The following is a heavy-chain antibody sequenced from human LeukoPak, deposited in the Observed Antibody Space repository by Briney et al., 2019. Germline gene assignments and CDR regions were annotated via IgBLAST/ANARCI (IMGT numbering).Heavy chain of an antibody. Sequence: GESLKISCKGSGYSFTSYWISWVRQMPGKGLEWMGRIDPSDSYTNYSPSFQGQVTISADKSISTAYLQWSSLKASDTAMYYCARRDRSSWYFDFWGQGTLVTVSS. CDR2: IDPSDSYT. V-gene: IGHV5-10-1*04. CDR1: GYSFTSYW. CDR3: ARRDRSSWYFDF. D-gene: IGHD6-13*01. J-gene: IGHJ4*02.